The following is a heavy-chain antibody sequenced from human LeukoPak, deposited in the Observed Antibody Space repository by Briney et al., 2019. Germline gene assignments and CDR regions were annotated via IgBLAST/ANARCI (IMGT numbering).Heavy chain of an antibody. V-gene: IGHV4-4*02. CDR1: GGSISSSNW. Sequence: PSGTLSLTCAVSGGSISSSNWWSWVRPPPGKGLEWIGEIYHSGSTNYNPSLKSRVTISVDKSKNQFSLKLSSVTAADTAVYYCARVCRYYDSSGYPNPFDYWGQGTLVTVSS. J-gene: IGHJ4*02. D-gene: IGHD3-22*01. CDR3: ARVCRYYDSSGYPNPFDY. CDR2: IYHSGST.